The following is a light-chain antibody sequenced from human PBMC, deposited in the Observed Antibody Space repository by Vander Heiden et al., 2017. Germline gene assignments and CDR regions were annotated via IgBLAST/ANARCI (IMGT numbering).Light chain of an antibody. Sequence: SSELTPHPALSAALGQPVGIPCQGDGLRSYYASWYQQKPGQAPVLVIYDKNNRPSGIPDRFSGSSSGNTASLTITGAKEEEEADYYCNSRDSSGNRVFGGGTKLTVL. CDR2: DKN. CDR3: NSRDSSGNRV. J-gene: IGLJ3*02. V-gene: IGLV3-19*01. CDR1: GLRSYY.